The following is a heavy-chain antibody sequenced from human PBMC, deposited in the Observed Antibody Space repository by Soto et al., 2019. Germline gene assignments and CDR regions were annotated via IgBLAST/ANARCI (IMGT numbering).Heavy chain of an antibody. J-gene: IGHJ4*02. V-gene: IGHV3-21*01. CDR2: ISSSSSYI. CDR3: AREDYSGFGY. D-gene: IGHD4-4*01. Sequence: RQAPGKGLEWVSSISSSSSYIYSADSVKGRFTISRDNAKNSLYLQMNSLRAEDMAVYYRAREDYSGFGYWGEGTLVSGYS.